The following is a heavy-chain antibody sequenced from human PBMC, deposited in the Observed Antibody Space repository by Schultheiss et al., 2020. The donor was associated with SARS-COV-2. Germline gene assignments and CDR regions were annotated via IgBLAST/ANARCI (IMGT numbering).Heavy chain of an antibody. CDR3: ASFGHWDSSSNRGAIDY. CDR2: INHSGST. J-gene: IGHJ4*02. D-gene: IGHD6-6*01. Sequence: SETLSLTCTVSGGSISSYYWSWIRQPAGKGLEWIGEINHSGSTNYNPSLKSRVTISVDTSKNQFSLKLSSVTAADTAVYYCASFGHWDSSSNRGAIDYWGQGTLVTVSS. CDR1: GGSISSYY. V-gene: IGHV4-34*01.